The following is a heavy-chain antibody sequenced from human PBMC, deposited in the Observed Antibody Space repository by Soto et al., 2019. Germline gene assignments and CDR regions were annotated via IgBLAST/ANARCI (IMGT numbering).Heavy chain of an antibody. V-gene: IGHV3-30*18. CDR1: GFTFSSYG. Sequence: QVQLVESGGGVVQPGRSLRLSCAASGFTFSSYGMHWVRQAPGKGLEWVAVISYDGSNKYYADSVKGRFTISRDNSKNTLYLQVNSLRAEDPAVYYCAKTPRSVSGSEYFQHWGQGTLVTVSS. J-gene: IGHJ1*01. CDR3: AKTPRSVSGSEYFQH. CDR2: ISYDGSNK. D-gene: IGHD2-8*01.